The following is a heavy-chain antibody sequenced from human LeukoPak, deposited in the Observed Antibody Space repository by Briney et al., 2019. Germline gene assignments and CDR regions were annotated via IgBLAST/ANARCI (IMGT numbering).Heavy chain of an antibody. CDR2: IIPIFGTA. CDR1: GGTFGSYA. J-gene: IGHJ4*02. V-gene: IGHV1-69*05. Sequence: SVKVSCKASGGTFGSYAISWVRQAPGQGLEWMGGIIPIFGTANYAQKFQGRVTITTDESTSTAYMELSSLRSEDTAVYYCATSEQNNYYGSGSFDYWGQGTLVTVSS. CDR3: ATSEQNNYYGSGSFDY. D-gene: IGHD3-10*01.